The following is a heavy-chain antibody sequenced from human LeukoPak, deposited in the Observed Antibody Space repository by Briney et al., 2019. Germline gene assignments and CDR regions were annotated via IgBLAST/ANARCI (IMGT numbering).Heavy chain of an antibody. D-gene: IGHD4-11*01. CDR2: ISYDGSNK. V-gene: IGHV3-30-3*01. Sequence: GGSLRLSCAASGFTFSSYAMHWVRQAPGKGLEWVAVISYDGSNKYYADSVKGRFTISRDNSKNTLYLQMNSLRAEDTAVYFCARDDDDYSNSGPLDYWGQGTLVTVSS. J-gene: IGHJ4*02. CDR3: ARDDDDYSNSGPLDY. CDR1: GFTFSSYA.